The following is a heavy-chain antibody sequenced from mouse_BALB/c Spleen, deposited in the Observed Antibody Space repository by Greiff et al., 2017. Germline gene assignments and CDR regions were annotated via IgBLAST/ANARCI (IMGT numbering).Heavy chain of an antibody. Sequence: VQLQQSGPELVKPGASVKIPCKASGYTFTDYNMDWVKQSHGKSLEWIGDINPNNGGTIYNQKFKGKATLTVDKSSSTAYMELRSLTSEDTAVYYCARRIFYYYGSRAYFDYWGQGTTLTVSS. CDR1: GYTFTDYN. CDR2: INPNNGGT. CDR3: ARRIFYYYGSRAYFDY. J-gene: IGHJ2*01. D-gene: IGHD1-1*01. V-gene: IGHV1-18*01.